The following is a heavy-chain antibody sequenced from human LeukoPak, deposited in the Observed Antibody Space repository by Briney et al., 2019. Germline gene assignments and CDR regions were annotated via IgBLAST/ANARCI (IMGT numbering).Heavy chain of an antibody. D-gene: IGHD1-26*01. CDR1: GGSISSYY. CDR3: ARGDSGSFSQFDC. V-gene: IGHV4-59*01. CDR2: VYYSGST. J-gene: IGHJ4*02. Sequence: LETLSLTCTVSGGSISSYYWSWIRQPPGTGLEWIGYVYYSGSTNYNPSLKSRVTISVDTSKNQFSLKLTSVTAADTAVYYCARGDSGSFSQFDCWGQGTLVTVSS.